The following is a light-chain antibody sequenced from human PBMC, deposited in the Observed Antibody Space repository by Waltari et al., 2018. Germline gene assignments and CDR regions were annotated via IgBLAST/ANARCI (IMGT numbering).Light chain of an antibody. J-gene: IGKJ4*01. CDR2: GAS. Sequence: EIVITQSPASLSVSPGERATLSCRASQTVNNDLAWYQQRPGQAPRLLIYGASTRATGVPARFSGSGSGTEFTLTISKLQSEDFAVYYCQQYSDWIAFGGGTKVDIK. CDR1: QTVNND. CDR3: QQYSDWIA. V-gene: IGKV3-15*01.